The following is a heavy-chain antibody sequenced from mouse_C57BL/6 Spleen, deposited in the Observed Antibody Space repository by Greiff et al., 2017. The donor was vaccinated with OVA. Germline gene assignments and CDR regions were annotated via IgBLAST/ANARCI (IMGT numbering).Heavy chain of an antibody. J-gene: IGHJ2*01. D-gene: IGHD2-5*01. V-gene: IGHV1-69*01. CDR1: GYTFTSYW. CDR3: ARGDSNYDYFDY. CDR2: IDPSDSYT. Sequence: VQLQQSGAELVMPGASVKLSCKASGYTFTSYWMHWVKQRPGQGLEWIGEIDPSDSYTNYNQKFKGKSTLTVDKSSSTAYMQLSSLTSEDSAVYYCARGDSNYDYFDYWGQGTTLTVSS.